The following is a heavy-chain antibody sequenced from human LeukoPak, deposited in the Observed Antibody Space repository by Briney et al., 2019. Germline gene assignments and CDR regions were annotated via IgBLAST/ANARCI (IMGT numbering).Heavy chain of an antibody. V-gene: IGHV3-30*04. D-gene: IGHD4-17*01. CDR2: ISNDGGNR. J-gene: IGHJ4*02. Sequence: PGGSLRLSCAASGFTFSDSAMHWVRQAPGKGLEWVAVISNDGGNRHYADSVKGRLTISRDNSKNTLYLQMNSLRAEDTAVYYCAKDDYSGYHGFFDYWGQGILVTVSS. CDR3: AKDDYSGYHGFFDY. CDR1: GFTFSDSA.